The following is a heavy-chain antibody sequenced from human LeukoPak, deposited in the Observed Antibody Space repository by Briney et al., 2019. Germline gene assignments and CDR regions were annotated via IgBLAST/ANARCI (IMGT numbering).Heavy chain of an antibody. D-gene: IGHD3-22*01. CDR1: GFTFSSYS. J-gene: IGHJ4*02. CDR3: ARESCERGYCHLDY. CDR2: ISSSSSYI. V-gene: IGHV3-21*01. Sequence: SGGSLRLSCAASGFTFSSYSMNWVRQAPGKGLEWVSSISSSSSYIYYADSVKGRFTISRDNAKNSLYLQMNSLRAEDTAVYYCARESCERGYCHLDYWGQGTLVTVSS.